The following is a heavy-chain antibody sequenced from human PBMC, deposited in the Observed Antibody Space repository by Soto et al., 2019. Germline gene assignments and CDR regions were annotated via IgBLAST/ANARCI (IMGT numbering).Heavy chain of an antibody. V-gene: IGHV4-4*07. J-gene: IGHJ5*02. Sequence: QVQLQESGPGLVKPSETLSLTCTVSGGSISSYYWSWIRQPAGKGLEWIGRIYTSGSTNYNPSLKSLVTMSVDTSKTQFTLKLSSVTAADTAVYYCARDGGGYDLWSGYYEGNWFDPWGQGTLVTVSS. CDR1: GGSISSYY. CDR2: IYTSGST. D-gene: IGHD3-3*01. CDR3: ARDGGGYDLWSGYYEGNWFDP.